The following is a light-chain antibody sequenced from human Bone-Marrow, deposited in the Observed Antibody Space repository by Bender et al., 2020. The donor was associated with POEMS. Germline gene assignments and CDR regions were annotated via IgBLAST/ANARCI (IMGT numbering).Light chain of an antibody. J-gene: IGLJ1*01. Sequence: SKRPSGVPDRFSGSKSGNTASLTVSGLQPEDEADYYCSSYAGSDTHVFGTGTEVAVL. V-gene: IGLV2-8*01. CDR3: SSYAGSDTHV. CDR2: S.